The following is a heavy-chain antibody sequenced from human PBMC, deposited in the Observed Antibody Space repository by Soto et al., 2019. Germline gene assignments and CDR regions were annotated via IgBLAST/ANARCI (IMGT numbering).Heavy chain of an antibody. CDR2: INHSVST. D-gene: IGHD6-19*01. J-gene: IGHJ4*02. Sequence: PSETLSLTCSFYVLSFIGYYCGWIRQPPVNWLEWILEINHSVSTNYNPSLKSRVTISVDTSKNQFSLKLSSVTAAYTAVYYCARGPWELYSSGCYGRIEFDYWGQGTMVTVSS. CDR3: ARGPWELYSSGCYGRIEFDY. CDR1: VLSFIGYY. V-gene: IGHV4-34*01.